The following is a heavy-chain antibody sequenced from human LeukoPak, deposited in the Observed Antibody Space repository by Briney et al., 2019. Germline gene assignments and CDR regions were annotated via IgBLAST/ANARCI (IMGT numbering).Heavy chain of an antibody. D-gene: IGHD3-22*01. CDR2: ISSSSSYI. V-gene: IGHV3-21*01. CDR1: GFTFSSYS. CDR3: ASARGYYYDSSGYYEDDY. J-gene: IGHJ4*02. Sequence: PGGSLRLSCAASGFTFSSYSMNWVRQAPGKGLEWVSSISSSSSYIYYADSVKGRFTISRDNAKNSLYLQVNSLRAEDTAVYYCASARGYYYDSSGYYEDDYWGQGTLVTVSS.